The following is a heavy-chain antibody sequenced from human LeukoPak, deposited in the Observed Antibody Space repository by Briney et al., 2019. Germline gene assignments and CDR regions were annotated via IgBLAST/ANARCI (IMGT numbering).Heavy chain of an antibody. Sequence: PGGSLRLSCAASGFTFSSYEMNWVRQAPGKGLEWGSYISSSGSTIYYAESVKGRFTISRDNAKNSLYLQMNSLRAEDTAVYYCARGGDDILTGYYYYWDQGTLVTVSS. D-gene: IGHD3-9*01. CDR2: ISSSGSTI. J-gene: IGHJ4*02. V-gene: IGHV3-48*03. CDR1: GFTFSSYE. CDR3: ARGGDDILTGYYYY.